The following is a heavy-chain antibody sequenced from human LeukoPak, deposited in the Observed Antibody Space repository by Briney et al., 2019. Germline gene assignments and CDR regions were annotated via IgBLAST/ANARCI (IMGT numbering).Heavy chain of an antibody. D-gene: IGHD5-18*01. CDR2: IRYDGSNK. J-gene: IGHJ4*02. CDR3: AKDLRGYTATLDY. Sequence: GGSLRLSCAASGFTFSSYGMHWVRQAPGKGLEWVAFIRYDGSNKYYADSVKGRSTISRDNSKNTLYLQMNSLRAEDTAVYYCAKDLRGYTATLDYWGQGTLVTVSS. V-gene: IGHV3-30*02. CDR1: GFTFSSYG.